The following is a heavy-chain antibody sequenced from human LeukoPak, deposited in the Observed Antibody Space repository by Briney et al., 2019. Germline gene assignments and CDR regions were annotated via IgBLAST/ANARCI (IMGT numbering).Heavy chain of an antibody. V-gene: IGHV3-9*01. CDR1: GFTFDEYA. D-gene: IGHD1-26*01. CDR3: AKDRGGSAELGDAFDV. Sequence: GGSLRLSCAASGFTFDEYAMHWVRQAPGKGLEWVSGISYSSGSIGYVDSVKGRFTISRDNAKNSLYLQMNSLRVEDTALYYCAKDRGGSAELGDAFDVWGQGTMVRVSS. J-gene: IGHJ3*01. CDR2: ISYSSGSI.